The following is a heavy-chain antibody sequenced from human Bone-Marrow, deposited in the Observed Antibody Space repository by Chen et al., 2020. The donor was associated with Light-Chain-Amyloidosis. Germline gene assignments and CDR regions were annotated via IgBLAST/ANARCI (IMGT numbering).Heavy chain of an antibody. V-gene: IGHV3-15*01. D-gene: IGHD3-16*01. CDR1: GFSFSNEW. Sequence: EVQLVESGGGLLQRGGSLRLSCAASGFSFSNEWMTWVRQAPGKGLEYVGRIKRKTDGGTTDYASPVQGRFTISRDDSHNMLFLQMDSLKTEDTGVYFCTTDTWNWGQGTLVTVSS. CDR2: IKRKTDGGTT. J-gene: IGHJ4*02. CDR3: TTDTWN.